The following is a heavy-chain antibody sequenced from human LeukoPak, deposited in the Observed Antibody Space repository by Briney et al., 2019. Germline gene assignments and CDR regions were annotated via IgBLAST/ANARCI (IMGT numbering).Heavy chain of an antibody. CDR1: GDSISSSHW. Sequence: SETLSLTCAVSGDSISSSHWWTWVRQPPGKGLEWIGEIYHRGTTNYNSSLKSRVTISVDRSKNQFSLRLTSVTAADTAVYYCARDYGSGDYYFAYWGQGALVTVSP. CDR2: IYHRGTT. D-gene: IGHD3-10*01. J-gene: IGHJ4*02. CDR3: ARDYGSGDYYFAY. V-gene: IGHV4-4*02.